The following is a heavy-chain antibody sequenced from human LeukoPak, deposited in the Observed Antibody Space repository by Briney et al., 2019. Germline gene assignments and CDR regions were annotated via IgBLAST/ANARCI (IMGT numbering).Heavy chain of an antibody. Sequence: ASVKVSCKASGYTFTSYDINWVRQATGQGLEWMGGIIPIFGTANYAQKFQGRVTITADESTSTAYMELSSLRSEDTAVYYCASASRITMLRGANDYWGQGTLVTVSS. D-gene: IGHD3-10*01. CDR1: GYTFTSYD. CDR2: IIPIFGTA. V-gene: IGHV1-69*13. J-gene: IGHJ4*02. CDR3: ASASRITMLRGANDY.